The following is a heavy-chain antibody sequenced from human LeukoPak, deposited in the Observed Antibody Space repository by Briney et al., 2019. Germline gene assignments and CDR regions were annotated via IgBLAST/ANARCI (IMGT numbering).Heavy chain of an antibody. Sequence: PGGSLRLSCAASGFTVSSNYMSWVRQAPGKGLEWVSVIYSGGSTYYADSVKGRFTISRDNSKNTLYLQMNSLRAEDTAVYYCARDPGRIAAAGITRGGYWGQGTLVTVSS. D-gene: IGHD6-13*01. CDR1: GFTVSSNY. CDR2: IYSGGST. CDR3: ARDPGRIAAAGITRGGY. V-gene: IGHV3-53*01. J-gene: IGHJ4*02.